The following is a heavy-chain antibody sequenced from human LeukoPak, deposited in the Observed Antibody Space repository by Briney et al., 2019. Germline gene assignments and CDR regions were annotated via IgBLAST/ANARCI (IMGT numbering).Heavy chain of an antibody. D-gene: IGHD2-2*02. V-gene: IGHV4-31*03. Sequence: TSETLSLTCTASGGSISSGGYYWTWIRQHPGKGLEWIGYIYNSGNTYYNPSLKSRVTISVDTSKNQLSLMLSSVTDADTAVYYCARREPAAIRGGLDYWGQGTLVTVSS. J-gene: IGHJ4*02. CDR2: IYNSGNT. CDR1: GGSISSGGYY. CDR3: ARREPAAIRGGLDY.